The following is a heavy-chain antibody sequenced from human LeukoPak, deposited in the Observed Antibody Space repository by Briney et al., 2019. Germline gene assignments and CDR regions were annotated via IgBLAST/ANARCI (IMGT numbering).Heavy chain of an antibody. CDR1: GCTFTSYY. CDR2: INPSGGST. Sequence: ASVKVSCKASGCTFTSYYMHWVRQAPGQGLEWMGIINPSGGSTSYAQKFQGRVTMTRDTSTSTVYMELSSLRSEDTAVYYCARDAEGIAVAGKRGDFDYWGQGTLVTGSS. CDR3: ARDAEGIAVAGKRGDFDY. V-gene: IGHV1-46*01. J-gene: IGHJ4*02. D-gene: IGHD6-19*01.